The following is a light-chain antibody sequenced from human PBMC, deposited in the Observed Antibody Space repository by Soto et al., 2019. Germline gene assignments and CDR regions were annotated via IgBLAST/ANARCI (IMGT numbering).Light chain of an antibody. CDR3: QQYNNWPPIT. V-gene: IGKV3-15*01. Sequence: EIVMPPSPATLSVSPVERATLSCRASQSVSSNLAWYQQKPGQAPRLLIYGASTRATGIPARFSGSGSGTEFTLTISSLQSEDFAVYYCQQYNNWPPITFGQGTRLEIK. CDR1: QSVSSN. CDR2: GAS. J-gene: IGKJ5*01.